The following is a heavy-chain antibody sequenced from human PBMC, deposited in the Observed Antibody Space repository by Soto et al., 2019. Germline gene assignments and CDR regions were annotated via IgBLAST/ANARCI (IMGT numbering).Heavy chain of an antibody. V-gene: IGHV1-18*01. CDR1: GYTFTSYG. D-gene: IGHD3-10*01. Sequence: ASVKVSCKASGYTFTSYGISWVRQAPGQGLEWMGWISAYNGNTNYAQKLQGRVTMTTDTSTSTAYMELRSLRSDDTAVYYCASERLLWFGDSLGPPTYWGQGTLVTVSS. J-gene: IGHJ4*02. CDR2: ISAYNGNT. CDR3: ASERLLWFGDSLGPPTY.